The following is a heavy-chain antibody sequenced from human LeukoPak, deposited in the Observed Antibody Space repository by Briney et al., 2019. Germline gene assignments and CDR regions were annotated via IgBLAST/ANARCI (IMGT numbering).Heavy chain of an antibody. CDR1: GDSMSSGYY. CDR3: AREAGVSYGLYYYYYGMDV. Sequence: PSETLSLTCAVSGDSMSSGYYLGWIRQPPGKGLEWIGSIYHSGSTYYNPSLKSRVTISVDTSKNQFSLKLSSVTAADTAVYYCAREAGVSYGLYYYYYGMDVWGKGTTVTVSS. D-gene: IGHD5-18*01. J-gene: IGHJ6*04. CDR2: IYHSGST. V-gene: IGHV4-38-2*02.